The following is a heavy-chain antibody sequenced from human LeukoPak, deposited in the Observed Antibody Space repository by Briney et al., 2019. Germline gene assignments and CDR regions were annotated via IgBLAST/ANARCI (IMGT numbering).Heavy chain of an antibody. CDR2: ISYDGSNK. CDR1: GFTFSSYG. J-gene: IGHJ4*02. V-gene: IGHV3-30*18. D-gene: IGHD3/OR15-3a*01. CDR3: AKDYWTGYYESFDY. Sequence: RAGGSLRLSCAASGFTFSSYGMHWVRQAPGKGLEWVAVISYDGSNKYYADSVKGRFTISRDNSKNTLYLQMNSLRAEDTAVFYCAKDYWTGYYESFDYWGQGTLVTVSS.